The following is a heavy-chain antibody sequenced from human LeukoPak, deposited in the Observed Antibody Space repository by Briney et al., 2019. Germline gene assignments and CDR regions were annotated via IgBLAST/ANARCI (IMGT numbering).Heavy chain of an antibody. CDR1: GITVSSNY. CDR2: IYSGGNT. J-gene: IGHJ6*02. Sequence: PGGSLRLSCSASGITVSSNYMSWVSQAPGKGPEWVSIIYSGGNTYYAESVKGRLTISRDNSKNTLYLQMNSLRVEDTAVYYCARMNYYGMDVWGQGTTVTVSS. CDR3: ARMNYYGMDV. V-gene: IGHV3-53*01.